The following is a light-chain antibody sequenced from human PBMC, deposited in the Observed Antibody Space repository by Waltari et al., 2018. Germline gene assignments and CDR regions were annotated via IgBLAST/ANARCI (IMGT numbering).Light chain of an antibody. CDR3: SSYAGGNNLV. CDR2: EVS. CDR1: SSDVGGHNY. J-gene: IGLJ3*02. V-gene: IGLV2-8*01. Sequence: QSALTQPPSASGSPGQSVALSCTGTSSDVGGHNYVSRYQQHPGKSPTFMIYEVSKRPSGVPDRFSGSKTGNTDSLTVSGLQADDEADYYCSSYAGGNNLVFGGGTKLTVL.